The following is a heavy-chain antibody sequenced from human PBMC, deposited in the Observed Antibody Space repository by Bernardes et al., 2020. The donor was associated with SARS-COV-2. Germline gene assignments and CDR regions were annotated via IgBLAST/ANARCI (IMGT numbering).Heavy chain of an antibody. Sequence: GGSLRLSCAASGFTFSSYAMHWVRQAPGKGLEWVAVISYDGSNKYYADSVKGRFTIYRDNSKNTLYLQMNSLRAEDTAVYYCARVLGGFYGMDVWGQGTTVTVSS. CDR3: ARVLGGFYGMDV. J-gene: IGHJ6*02. CDR2: ISYDGSNK. V-gene: IGHV3-30-3*01. D-gene: IGHD3-16*01. CDR1: GFTFSSYA.